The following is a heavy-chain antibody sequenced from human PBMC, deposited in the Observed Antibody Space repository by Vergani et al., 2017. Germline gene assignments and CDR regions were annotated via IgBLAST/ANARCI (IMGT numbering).Heavy chain of an antibody. CDR2: IDPSDSYT. V-gene: IGHV5-10-1*01. CDR1: GYTFTSYW. CDR3: ARVGWSYYDSSGYYYAPGGWFDP. J-gene: IGHJ5*02. Sequence: VQLVQSGAEVKKPGASVKVSCKASGYTFTSYWISWVRQMPGKGLEWMGRIDPSDSYTNYSPSFQGHVTISADKSISTAYLQWRSLKASDTAMYYCARVGWSYYDSSGYYYAPGGWFDPWGQGTLVTVSS. D-gene: IGHD3-22*01.